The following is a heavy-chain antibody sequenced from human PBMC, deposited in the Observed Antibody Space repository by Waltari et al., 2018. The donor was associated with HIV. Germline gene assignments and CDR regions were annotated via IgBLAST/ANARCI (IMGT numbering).Heavy chain of an antibody. CDR1: GYTFTGYS. J-gene: IGHJ4*02. D-gene: IGHD3-22*01. CDR2: INPNSGGT. V-gene: IGHV1-2*02. Sequence: QVQLVQSGAEVKKPGASVKVSCKASGYTFTGYSMHWVRKAPGQGLEWMGWINPNSGGTNYAQKFQGRVTMTRDTSITTAYMEVSRLRSDDTAVYYCARVPYYYDTSAYPDYWGQGTLVTVSS. CDR3: ARVPYYYDTSAYPDY.